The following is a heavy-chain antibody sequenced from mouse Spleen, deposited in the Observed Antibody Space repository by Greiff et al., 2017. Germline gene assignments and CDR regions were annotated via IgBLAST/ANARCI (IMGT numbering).Heavy chain of an antibody. D-gene: IGHD1-1*01. J-gene: IGHJ4*01. Sequence: EVKLMESGGGLVKPGGSLKLSCAASGFTFSDYGMHWVRQAPEKGLEWVAYISSGSSTIYYADTVKGRFTISRDNAKNTLFLQMTSLRSEDTAMYYCETKVGYAMDYWGQGTSVTVSS. CDR1: GFTFSDYG. V-gene: IGHV5-17*01. CDR3: ETKVGYAMDY. CDR2: ISSGSSTI.